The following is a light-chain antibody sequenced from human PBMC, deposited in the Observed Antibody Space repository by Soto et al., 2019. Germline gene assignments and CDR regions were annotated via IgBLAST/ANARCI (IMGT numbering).Light chain of an antibody. CDR1: QSISSW. Sequence: DIPMTQSPSTLSASVGDRFTMTCRASQSISSWLAWYQQKPGKAPKLLIYKASSLESGVPSRFSGSGSGTEFTLTISSLQPDDFATYYCQQYNSYSETFGQGTKVDI. J-gene: IGKJ1*01. V-gene: IGKV1-5*03. CDR2: KAS. CDR3: QQYNSYSET.